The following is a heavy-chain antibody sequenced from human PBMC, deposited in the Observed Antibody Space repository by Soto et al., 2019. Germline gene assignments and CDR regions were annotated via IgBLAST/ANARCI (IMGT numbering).Heavy chain of an antibody. CDR2: MNPKSGNT. D-gene: IGHD2-2*01. CDR3: ARGRTLVPAAQPRGY. V-gene: IGHV1-8*01. CDR1: GYTFNSYD. Sequence: VQLVQSGAEVKKPGAAVKLSCKASGYTFNSYDSNWVRQATRQGVGWMGWMNPKSGNTGYAQKFRGRVTITRSNSINTAYMELSSLRSEDTAVYYCARGRTLVPAAQPRGYWGQGTLVTVSS. J-gene: IGHJ4*02.